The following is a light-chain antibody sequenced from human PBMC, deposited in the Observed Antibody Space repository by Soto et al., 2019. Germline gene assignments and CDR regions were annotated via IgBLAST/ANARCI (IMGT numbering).Light chain of an antibody. CDR3: HQYYTSLWT. Sequence: DIVMTQSPDSLAVSLGERATINCKSSQSVLYSSNNKNYLAWYQQKPGQPPKLLIYWASTRESGVPDRFSGSGSGTDFTLTISSLQAEDVAVYYCHQYYTSLWTFGQGTKVEIK. V-gene: IGKV4-1*01. J-gene: IGKJ1*01. CDR2: WAS. CDR1: QSVLYSSNNKNY.